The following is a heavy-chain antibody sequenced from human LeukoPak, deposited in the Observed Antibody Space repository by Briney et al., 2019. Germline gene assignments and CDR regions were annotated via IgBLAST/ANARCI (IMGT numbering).Heavy chain of an antibody. J-gene: IGHJ4*02. CDR2: ISGSGVTT. CDR3: AKGKSRYFGRFSGYDS. Sequence: GGSLRLSCAASGFTFNSYAMSWVRQAPGKGLEWVSVISGSGVTTHYADSVQGRFTISRDNSKNTLYLQMNGLRVEDTAVNYCAKGKSRYFGRFSGYDSWGQGTLVTVSS. D-gene: IGHD3-9*01. CDR1: GFTFNSYA. V-gene: IGHV3-23*01.